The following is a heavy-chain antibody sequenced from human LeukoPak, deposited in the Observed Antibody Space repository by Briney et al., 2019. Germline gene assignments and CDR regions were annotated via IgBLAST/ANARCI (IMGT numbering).Heavy chain of an antibody. V-gene: IGHV1-69*13. CDR2: IIPIFGTA. CDR1: GGTFSSYA. D-gene: IGHD7-27*01. Sequence: ASVKVSCKASGGTFSSYAISWVRQAPGQGLEWMGGIIPIFGTANYAQKFQGRVTITADESTSTAYMELSSLRSEDTAVYYCARVPARPSGVGLRFYYYGMDVWGQGTTVTVSS. J-gene: IGHJ6*02. CDR3: ARVPARPSGVGLRFYYYGMDV.